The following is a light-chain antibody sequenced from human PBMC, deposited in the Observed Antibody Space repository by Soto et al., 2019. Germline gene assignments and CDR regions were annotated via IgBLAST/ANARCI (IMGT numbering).Light chain of an antibody. CDR2: GAS. J-gene: IGKJ1*01. CDR1: QSLSGNY. Sequence: EIVLTQSPGTLSLSPGEIATLSCSTSQSLSGNYLAWYQQKPGQAPRLLIYGASSRATGIPDRFSGSGSGTDFTLTISRLEPEDFAVYYCQQYGRSPWTFGQGTKVDIK. CDR3: QQYGRSPWT. V-gene: IGKV3-20*01.